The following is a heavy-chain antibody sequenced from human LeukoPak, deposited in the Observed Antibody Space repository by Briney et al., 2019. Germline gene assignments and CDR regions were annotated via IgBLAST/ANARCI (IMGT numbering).Heavy chain of an antibody. CDR3: AELGITMIGGV. CDR1: GFTFSRNG. Sequence: GGSLRLSCAASGFTFSRNGMTWVRQAPGKGLEWVSYISSSGSTIYYADSVKGRFTISRDNAKNSLYLQMNSLRAEDTAVYYCAELGITMIGGVWGKGTTVTISS. J-gene: IGHJ6*04. V-gene: IGHV3-48*03. D-gene: IGHD3-10*02. CDR2: ISSSGSTI.